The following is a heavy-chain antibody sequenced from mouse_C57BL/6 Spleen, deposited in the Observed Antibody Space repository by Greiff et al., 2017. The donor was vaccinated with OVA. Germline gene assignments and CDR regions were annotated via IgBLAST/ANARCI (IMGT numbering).Heavy chain of an antibody. J-gene: IGHJ1*03. V-gene: IGHV1-80*01. CDR1: GYAFSSYW. CDR2: IYPGDGDT. D-gene: IGHD1-1*01. Sequence: VQLQQSGAELVKPGASVKISCKASGYAFSSYWMNWVKQRPGKGLEWIGQIYPGDGDTNYNGKFKGKATLTADKSSSTAYMQLSSLTSEDSAVYFCARRSQFLAVVVDWYFDVWGTGTTVTVSS. CDR3: ARRSQFLAVVVDWYFDV.